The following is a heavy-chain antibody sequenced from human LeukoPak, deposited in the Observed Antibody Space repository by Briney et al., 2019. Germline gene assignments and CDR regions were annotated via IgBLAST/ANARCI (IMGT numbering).Heavy chain of an antibody. V-gene: IGHV4-31*03. J-gene: IGHJ4*02. CDR1: GGSISSGGYF. D-gene: IGHD5-18*01. CDR2: IYSSGST. Sequence: SETLSLTCTVSGGSISSGGYFWNWIRQLPGKGLEWIGYIYSSGSTYNPSLKSRVIISLDTSKNQFSLKLNSVTAADTAVYYCARGGKKTAMVTSWGQGTLVTVPS. CDR3: ARGGKKTAMVTS.